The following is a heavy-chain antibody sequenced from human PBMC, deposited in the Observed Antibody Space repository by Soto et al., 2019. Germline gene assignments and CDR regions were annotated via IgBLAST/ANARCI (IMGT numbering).Heavy chain of an antibody. CDR3: ARDFYPVAYFFDY. Sequence: GASVKVSCKASGYTFTNHGISWVRQATGQGLEWMGWVSGYNDKTKSAQKFQGRVTMTSDTSTSTAYMELRSLRSDDTAVYYCARDFYPVAYFFDYWGQGTLVTVSS. J-gene: IGHJ4*02. CDR2: VSGYNDKT. CDR1: GYTFTNHG. V-gene: IGHV1-18*04.